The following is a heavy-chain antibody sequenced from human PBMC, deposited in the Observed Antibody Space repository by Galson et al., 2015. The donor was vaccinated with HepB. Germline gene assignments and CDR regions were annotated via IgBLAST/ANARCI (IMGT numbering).Heavy chain of an antibody. D-gene: IGHD6-13*01. V-gene: IGHV3-73*01. Sequence: LRLSCAASGFTFSGSGIHWVRLASGKGLEWVGRIRNRANNYATAYAASVRGRFTVSRDDSKNTAYLQMNSLKTEDTAVSYCTRPGYGSSWFLDYSHGMDIWGQGTTVIVS. CDR3: TRPGYGSSWFLDYSHGMDI. J-gene: IGHJ6*02. CDR2: IRNRANNYAT. CDR1: GFTFSGSG.